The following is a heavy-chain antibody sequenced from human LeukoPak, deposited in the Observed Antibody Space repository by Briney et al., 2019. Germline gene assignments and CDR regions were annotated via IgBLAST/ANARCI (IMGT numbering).Heavy chain of an antibody. CDR1: GYTFTGYY. J-gene: IGHJ5*02. Sequence: GASVKVSCKASGYTFTGYYMHWVRQAPGQGLEGMGWINPNSGATNYAQKFQGRVTMTRDTSINTAYMELRRLRSDDTAVYYCAREPTSGSYYGTFDPWGQGTLVTVSS. V-gene: IGHV1-2*02. CDR2: INPNSGAT. CDR3: AREPTSGSYYGTFDP. D-gene: IGHD1-26*01.